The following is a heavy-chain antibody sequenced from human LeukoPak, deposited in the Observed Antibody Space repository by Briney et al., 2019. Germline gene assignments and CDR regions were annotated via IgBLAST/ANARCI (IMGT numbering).Heavy chain of an antibody. D-gene: IGHD3-3*01. CDR2: ISSSSSTI. V-gene: IGHV3-48*01. CDR1: GFTFNSYS. CDR3: ARDRTPYYDFWSGYPDAFDI. J-gene: IGHJ3*02. Sequence: GGSLRLSCAASGFTFNSYSMNWVRQAPGKGLEWVSYISSSSSTIYYADSVKGRFTISRDNAKNSLYLQMSSLRAEDTAVYYCARDRTPYYDFWSGYPDAFDIWGQGTMVTVSS.